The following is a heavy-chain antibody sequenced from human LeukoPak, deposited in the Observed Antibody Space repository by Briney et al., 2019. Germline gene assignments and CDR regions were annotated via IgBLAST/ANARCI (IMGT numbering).Heavy chain of an antibody. CDR2: ISCSGGST. CDR3: AKDADIAATHPDYYFDY. Sequence: PGGSLRLSCAASGFTFSSYAMSWVRQAPGKGLEWVSSISCSGGSTYYADSVKGRFTISRDNAKNTLYLQMNSLRAEDTAVYYCAKDADIAATHPDYYFDYWGKGTLVTVSS. V-gene: IGHV3-23*01. D-gene: IGHD2-15*01. CDR1: GFTFSSYA. J-gene: IGHJ4*02.